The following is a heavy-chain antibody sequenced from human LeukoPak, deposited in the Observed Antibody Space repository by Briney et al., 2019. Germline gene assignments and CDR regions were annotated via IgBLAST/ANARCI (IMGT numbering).Heavy chain of an antibody. D-gene: IGHD3-10*02. J-gene: IGHJ4*02. CDR3: ARDNPYYYVLDY. Sequence: GGSLRLSCAASGFIFSTYWMHWVRHAPGKGLVWVSRINTDGSSTAYAASVKGRFTISRDNTKNSLYLQMNSLRAEDTAVYYCARDNPYYYVLDYWGQGTLVTVSS. CDR1: GFIFSTYW. V-gene: IGHV3-74*01. CDR2: INTDGSST.